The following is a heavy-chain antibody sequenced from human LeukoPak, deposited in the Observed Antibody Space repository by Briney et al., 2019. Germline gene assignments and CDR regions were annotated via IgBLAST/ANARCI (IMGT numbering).Heavy chain of an antibody. Sequence: GRSLRLSCAASGFTFSSYGMHWVRQAPGKGLEWVAVIWYDGSNKYYADSVKGRFTISRDNSKNTLYLQMNSLRAEDTAVYYCARPDTAMVRGYYFDYWGQGTLVTVSS. J-gene: IGHJ4*02. V-gene: IGHV3-33*01. CDR2: IWYDGSNK. D-gene: IGHD5-18*01. CDR3: ARPDTAMVRGYYFDY. CDR1: GFTFSSYG.